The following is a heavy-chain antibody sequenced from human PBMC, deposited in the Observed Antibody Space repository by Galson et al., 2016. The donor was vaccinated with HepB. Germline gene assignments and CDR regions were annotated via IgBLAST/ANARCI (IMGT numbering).Heavy chain of an antibody. J-gene: IGHJ4*02. Sequence: SLRLSCATSGFTFSRYTMHWVRQAPGKGLEWVALIWHDGSNKYYADSVKGRFTISRDNPKNTLYLQMNSLKVEDTAVYYCAREMHVAAAAAFDFWGRGTLVTVSS. V-gene: IGHV3-33*01. D-gene: IGHD6-13*01. CDR3: AREMHVAAAAAFDF. CDR1: GFTFSRYT. CDR2: IWHDGSNK.